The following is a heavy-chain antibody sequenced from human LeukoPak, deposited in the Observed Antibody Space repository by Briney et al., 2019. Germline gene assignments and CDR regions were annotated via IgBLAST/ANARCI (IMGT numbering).Heavy chain of an antibody. CDR1: GFTFSSYG. D-gene: IGHD2-2*01. CDR2: ISSSSSYI. J-gene: IGHJ2*01. V-gene: IGHV3-21*01. Sequence: PGGSLRLSCAASGFTFSSYGMHWVRQAPGKGLEWVSSISSSSSYIYYADSVKGRFTISRDNAKNSLYLQMNSLRAEDTAVYYCARGGDQLLPASYWYFDLWGRGTLVTVSS. CDR3: ARGGDQLLPASYWYFDL.